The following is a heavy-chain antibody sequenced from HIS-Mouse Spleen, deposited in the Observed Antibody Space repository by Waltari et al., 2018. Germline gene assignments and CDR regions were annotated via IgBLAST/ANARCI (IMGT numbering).Heavy chain of an antibody. D-gene: IGHD6-13*01. CDR1: GGSISSSSYH. CDR2: IYYSGGT. CDR3: AREIPYSSSWYDWYFDL. Sequence: QLQLQESGPGLVKPSETLSLTCTVSGGSISSSSYHWGWIRQPPGKGVGWIGSIYYSGGTYYNPSLTRRVTISGDTSKNRFSLKLSSVTAADTAVYYCAREIPYSSSWYDWYFDLWGRGTLVTVSS. V-gene: IGHV4-39*07. J-gene: IGHJ2*01.